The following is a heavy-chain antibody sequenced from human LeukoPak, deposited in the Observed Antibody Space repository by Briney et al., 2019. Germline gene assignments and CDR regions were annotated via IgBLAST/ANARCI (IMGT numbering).Heavy chain of an antibody. CDR1: GGSFSGYY. CDR2: INHSGST. V-gene: IGHV4-34*01. J-gene: IGHJ4*02. D-gene: IGHD5-24*01. Sequence: SETLSLTCAVYGGSFSGYYWSWIRQPPGKGLEWIGEINHSGSTNYNPSLKSRVTISVDTPKNQFSLKLSSVTAADTAVYYCARIMATIKFFDYWGQGTLVTVSS. CDR3: ARIMATIKFFDY.